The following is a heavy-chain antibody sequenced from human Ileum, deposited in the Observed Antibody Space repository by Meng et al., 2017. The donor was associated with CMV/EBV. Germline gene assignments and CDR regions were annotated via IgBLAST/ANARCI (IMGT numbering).Heavy chain of an antibody. CDR2: ISTSGSY. Sequence: VQLQESGSGLVTPSGTRSITCTVAGDLANNFYWGWIRQPDGKGLKWIGRISTSGSYNYNPSLKSRVTMSVDTSKKQFSLKLSSVTAADTAVYYCARSGLRGIYVDYWGQGTLVTVSS. CDR3: ARSGLRGIYVDY. J-gene: IGHJ4*02. V-gene: IGHV4-4*07. D-gene: IGHD4-17*01. CDR1: GDLANNFY.